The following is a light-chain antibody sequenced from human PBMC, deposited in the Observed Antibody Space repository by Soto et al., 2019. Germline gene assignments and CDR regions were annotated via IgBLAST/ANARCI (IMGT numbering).Light chain of an antibody. CDR1: QSISVW. CDR2: KAS. J-gene: IGKJ5*01. V-gene: IGKV1-5*03. Sequence: DIQMTQSPSTLSSSVGDRVTITCRASQSISVWLAWYQQKAGKAPNLLIYKASRLESGVPSRFSGSGSETEFTLTISSLQSEDFAVYYCQQYNNWLITFGQGTRLEI. CDR3: QQYNNWLIT.